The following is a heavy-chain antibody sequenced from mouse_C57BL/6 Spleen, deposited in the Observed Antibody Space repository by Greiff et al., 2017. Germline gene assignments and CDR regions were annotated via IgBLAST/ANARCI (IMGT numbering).Heavy chain of an antibody. D-gene: IGHD1-1*01. CDR2: IYPSDSET. J-gene: IGHJ3*01. CDR1: GYTFTSYW. V-gene: IGHV1-61*01. CDR3: ARDYGSSYGAY. Sequence: VKLQQPGAELVRPGSSVKLSCKASGYTFTSYWMDWVKQRPGQGLEWIGNIYPSDSETHYNQKFKDKATLTVDKSSSTAYMQLSSLTSEDSAVYYCARDYGSSYGAYWGQGTLVTVSA.